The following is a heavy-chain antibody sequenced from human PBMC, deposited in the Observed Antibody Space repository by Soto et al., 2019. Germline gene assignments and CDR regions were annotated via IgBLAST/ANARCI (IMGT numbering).Heavy chain of an antibody. V-gene: IGHV4-34*01. J-gene: IGHJ4*02. CDR3: ARGDRIVGASPFFDY. D-gene: IGHD1-26*01. CDR2: INHSGST. Sequence: SETLSLTCAVYGGSFSGYYWSWIRQPPGKGLEWIGEINHSGSTNYNPSLKSRVTISVDTSKNQFSLKLSSVTAADTAVYYCARGDRIVGASPFFDYWGQGTLVTVSS. CDR1: GGSFSGYY.